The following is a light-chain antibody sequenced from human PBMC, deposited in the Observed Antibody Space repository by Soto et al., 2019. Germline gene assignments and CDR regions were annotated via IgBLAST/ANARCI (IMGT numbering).Light chain of an antibody. V-gene: IGKV3-11*01. CDR2: DAS. J-gene: IGKJ1*01. CDR1: HSIGLA. CDR3: QQRTDRTPWT. Sequence: EIVLTQSPATLSLSPGARATLSRSARHSIGLAIDWYLHQPGQAPRLLIYDASQRATGIPARFRGSGPGPHFTLSISSLEPEDFAVYYCQQRTDRTPWTFGKGTKVDIK.